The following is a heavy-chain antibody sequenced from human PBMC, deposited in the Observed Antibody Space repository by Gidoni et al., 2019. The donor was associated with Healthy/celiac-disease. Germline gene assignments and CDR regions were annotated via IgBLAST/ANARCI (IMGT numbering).Heavy chain of an antibody. V-gene: IGHV4-61*02. Sequence: STNYNPSLKSRVTISVDTSKNQFSLKLSSVTAADTAVYYCARVGVNCSGGSCYLAFDYWGQGTLVTVSS. CDR2: ST. CDR3: ARVGVNCSGGSCYLAFDY. J-gene: IGHJ4*02. D-gene: IGHD2-15*01.